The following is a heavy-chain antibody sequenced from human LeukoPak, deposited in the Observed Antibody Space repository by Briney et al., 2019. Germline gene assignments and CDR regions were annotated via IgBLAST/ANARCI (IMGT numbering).Heavy chain of an antibody. CDR3: ARGGNRRYFDY. J-gene: IGHJ4*02. Sequence: PSETLSLTCAVYGGSFSGHYWSWIRQPPGKGLEWIGEINHSGSTNYNPSLKSRVTISVDTSKNQFSLKLSSVTAADTAVYYCARGGNRRYFDYWGQGTLVTVSS. CDR1: GGSFSGHY. D-gene: IGHD2-15*01. V-gene: IGHV4-34*01. CDR2: INHSGST.